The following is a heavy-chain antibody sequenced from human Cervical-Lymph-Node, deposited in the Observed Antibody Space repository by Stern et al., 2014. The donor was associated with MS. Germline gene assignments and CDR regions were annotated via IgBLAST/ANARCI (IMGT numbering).Heavy chain of an antibody. V-gene: IGHV4-39*01. J-gene: IGHJ4*02. D-gene: IGHD6-19*01. Sequence: QVQLQESGPGLVKPSETLSLTCTVSGGSISSSSYYWGWIRQPPGKGLEWIGSIYYSGSTYYNPSLKSRVTISVDTSKNQFSLKLSFVTAADTAVYYCARGYSSGWYERVFDYWGQGTLVTVSS. CDR2: IYYSGST. CDR1: GGSISSSSYY. CDR3: ARGYSSGWYERVFDY.